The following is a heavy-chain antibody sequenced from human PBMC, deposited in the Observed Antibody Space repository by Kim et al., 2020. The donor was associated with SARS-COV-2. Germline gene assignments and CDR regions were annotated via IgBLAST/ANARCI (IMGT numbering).Heavy chain of an antibody. CDR3: ARDRADGDSSYGMDV. CDR1: GFTFSSYG. CDR2: IWYDGSNK. V-gene: IGHV3-33*01. Sequence: GGSLRLSCAASGFTFSSYGMHWVRQAPGKGLEWVAVIWYDGSNKYYADSVKGRFTISRDNSKNTLYLQMNSLRAEDTAVYYCARDRADGDSSYGMDVWGQGTTVTVSS. J-gene: IGHJ6*02. D-gene: IGHD4-17*01.